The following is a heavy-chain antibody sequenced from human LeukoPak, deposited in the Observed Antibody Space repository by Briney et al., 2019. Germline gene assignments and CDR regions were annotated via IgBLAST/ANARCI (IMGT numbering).Heavy chain of an antibody. CDR2: IYYSGST. CDR1: GGSISSSSYY. V-gene: IGHV4-39*07. CDR3: ARYYYGSGSYLCWFDP. Sequence: SETLSLTCTVSGGSISSSSYYWGWIRQPPGKGLEWIGSIYYSGSTYYNPSLKSRVTISVDTSKNQFSLKLSSVTAADTAVYYCARYYYGSGSYLCWFDPWGQGTLVTVSS. D-gene: IGHD3-10*01. J-gene: IGHJ5*02.